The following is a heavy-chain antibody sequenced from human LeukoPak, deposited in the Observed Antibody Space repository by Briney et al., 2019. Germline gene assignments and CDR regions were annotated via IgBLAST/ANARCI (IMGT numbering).Heavy chain of an antibody. CDR1: GFTFINFG. V-gene: IGHV3-23*01. D-gene: IGHD6-19*01. Sequence: GGSLRLSCAASGFTFINFGMHWVRQAPGKGLEWVSAISGSGGSTYYADSVKGRFTISRDNSKNTLYLQMNSLRAEDTAVYYCAKKKGSSGWSTFDYWGQGTLVTVSS. J-gene: IGHJ4*02. CDR2: ISGSGGST. CDR3: AKKKGSSGWSTFDY.